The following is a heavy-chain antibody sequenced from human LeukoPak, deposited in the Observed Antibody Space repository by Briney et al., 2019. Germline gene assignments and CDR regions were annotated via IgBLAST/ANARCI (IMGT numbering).Heavy chain of an antibody. CDR2: IYYSGST. D-gene: IGHD3-16*02. V-gene: IGHV4-38-2*02. Sequence: SETLSLTCTVSGYSISSGFYWGWIRQPPGKGLEWIGNIYYSGSTYYNPSLKSRVTISVDTSKNQFSLKLSSVTAADTAVYCCASRHYDYVWGSYRSNYYYYYMDVWGKGTTVTVSS. CDR1: GYSISSGFY. J-gene: IGHJ6*03. CDR3: ASRHYDYVWGSYRSNYYYYYMDV.